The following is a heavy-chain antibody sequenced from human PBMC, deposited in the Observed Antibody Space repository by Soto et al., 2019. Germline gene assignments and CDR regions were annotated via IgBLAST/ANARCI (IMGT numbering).Heavy chain of an antibody. D-gene: IGHD6-13*01. CDR2: VYYTGTT. Sequence: PSETLSLTCTVSGDSIRSSYWSWVRQPPGRGLEWIGYVYYTGTTNSNPSLKSRVTISADTSKNLFSLKVVSVTPADTAVYFCARDMSGGSSWYEFDSWGPGTLVT. V-gene: IGHV4-59*01. CDR1: GDSIRSSY. CDR3: ARDMSGGSSWYEFDS. J-gene: IGHJ4*02.